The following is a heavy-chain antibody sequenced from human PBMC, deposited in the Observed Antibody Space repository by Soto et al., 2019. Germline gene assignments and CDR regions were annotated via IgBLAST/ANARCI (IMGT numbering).Heavy chain of an antibody. CDR2: IYPDNSDT. CDR3: ARQAATVATVPLLYFDP. Sequence: GASLKISCKAPGYSFPGYWIAWVRQMPGKGLEWMGIIYPDNSDTRYSPSFQGQVTISADKSINTAYLQWSSLKASDTAMYYCARQAATVATVPLLYFDPWGQGTLVTVSS. CDR1: GYSFPGYW. J-gene: IGHJ4*02. D-gene: IGHD1-1*01. V-gene: IGHV5-51*01.